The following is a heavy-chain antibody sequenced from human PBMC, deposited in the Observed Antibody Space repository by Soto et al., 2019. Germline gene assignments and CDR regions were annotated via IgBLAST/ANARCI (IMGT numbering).Heavy chain of an antibody. Sequence: GGSLRLSCAASGFTFSSYGMHWVRQAPGKGLEWVAVISYDGSNKYYADSVKGRFTISRDNSKNTLYLQMNSLRAEDTAVYYCAKRQVGELSLDYWGQGTLVTVSS. CDR2: ISYDGSNK. J-gene: IGHJ4*02. CDR1: GFTFSSYG. D-gene: IGHD3-16*02. CDR3: AKRQVGELSLDY. V-gene: IGHV3-30*18.